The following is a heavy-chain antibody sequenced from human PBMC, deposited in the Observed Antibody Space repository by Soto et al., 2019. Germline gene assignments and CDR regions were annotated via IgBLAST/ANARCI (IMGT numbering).Heavy chain of an antibody. V-gene: IGHV4-30-2*01. D-gene: IGHD4-4*01. J-gene: IGHJ4*02. Sequence: SETLSLTCTVSGGSISSSSSYWSWIRQPPGKGLEWIGYIYHSGSTYYNPSLKSRVTISVDRSKNQFSLKLSSVTAADTAVYYCARGVGDDYSNYYFDYWGQGTLVTVSS. CDR3: ARGVGDDYSNYYFDY. CDR2: IYHSGST. CDR1: GGSISSSSSY.